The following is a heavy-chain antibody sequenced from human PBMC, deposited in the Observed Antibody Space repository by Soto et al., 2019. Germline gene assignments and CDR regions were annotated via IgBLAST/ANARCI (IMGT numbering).Heavy chain of an antibody. D-gene: IGHD1-26*01. CDR3: ARAMTSVGAAAKGYF. V-gene: IGHV3-74*01. Sequence: EVQLVESGGGLILPGGSLRLSCAASGFTFNTHWMHWVRQAPGKGLVWVSRINRDGSITDYADSVKGRFSISRDNPRNTLYLQMNSLSPEDTAVYYCARAMTSVGAAAKGYFWGQGTLVTVSS. CDR1: GFTFNTHW. J-gene: IGHJ4*02. CDR2: INRDGSIT.